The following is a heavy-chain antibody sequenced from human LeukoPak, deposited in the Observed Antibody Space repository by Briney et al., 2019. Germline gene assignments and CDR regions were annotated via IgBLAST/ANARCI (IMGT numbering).Heavy chain of an antibody. J-gene: IGHJ4*02. Sequence: SETLSLTCTVSGGSISSSSYYWGWIRQPPGKGLEWIGSIYYSGSTYYNPSLKSRVTISVDTSKNQFSLKLSSVTAADTAVYYCARHSIGATTDFDYWGQRTLVTVSS. CDR1: GGSISSSSYY. V-gene: IGHV4-39*01. CDR2: IYYSGST. D-gene: IGHD1-26*01. CDR3: ARHSIGATTDFDY.